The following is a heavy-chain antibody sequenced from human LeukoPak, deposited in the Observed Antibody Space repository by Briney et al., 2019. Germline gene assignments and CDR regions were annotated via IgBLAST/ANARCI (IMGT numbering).Heavy chain of an antibody. CDR2: ISGSGGST. D-gene: IGHD6-19*01. Sequence: GGSLRLSCAASGFTFSNYWMSWVRQAPGKGLEWVSAISGSGGSTYYADSVKGRFTISRDNSKNTLYLQMNSLRAEDTAVYYCAKFRGWTGGDYFDYWGQGTLVTVSS. V-gene: IGHV3-23*01. J-gene: IGHJ4*02. CDR3: AKFRGWTGGDYFDY. CDR1: GFTFSNYW.